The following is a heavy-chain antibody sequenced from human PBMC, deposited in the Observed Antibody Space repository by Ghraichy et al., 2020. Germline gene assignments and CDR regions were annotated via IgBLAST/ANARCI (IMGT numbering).Heavy chain of an antibody. J-gene: IGHJ3*02. CDR3: ASDLWAFDI. D-gene: IGHD2-21*01. V-gene: IGHV3-53*01. Sequence: GGSLRLSCVGSGFDVSINRMSWVRQAPGKGLEWVSAIYSGGTTDYADSVKGRLTFSRDNSKNTVYLQKNSLRVDDTAMYYCASDLWAFDIWGQGTLVTVS. CDR2: IYSGGTT. CDR1: GFDVSINR.